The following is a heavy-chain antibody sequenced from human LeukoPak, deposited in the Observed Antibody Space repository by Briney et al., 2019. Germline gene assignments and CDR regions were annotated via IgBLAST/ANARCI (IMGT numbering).Heavy chain of an antibody. D-gene: IGHD3-3*01. CDR1: GGSISNGDYY. CDR3: ARESEGTIFGVANAFDI. J-gene: IGHJ3*02. V-gene: IGHV4-61*08. CDR2: IYYSGST. Sequence: SETLSLTCTVSGGSISNGDYYWGWIRQPPGKGLEWIGYIYYSGSTNYNPSLKGRVTISVDTSKNQFSLKLSSVTAADTAVYYCARESEGTIFGVANAFDIWGQGTMVTVSS.